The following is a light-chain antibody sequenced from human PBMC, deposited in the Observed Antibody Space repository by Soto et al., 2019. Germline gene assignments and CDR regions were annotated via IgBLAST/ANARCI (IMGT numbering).Light chain of an antibody. V-gene: IGKV3-15*01. J-gene: IGKJ4*01. Sequence: EIVMTQSPATLSVSPGERATLSCRASQSVSNNLAWYQQKPGQAPRLLIYGAYTRATGIPVRFSGSGSGTEFTLTISSLQSEDVAIYYCQQYNNWPPATFGGGTKVEIK. CDR3: QQYNNWPPAT. CDR2: GAY. CDR1: QSVSNN.